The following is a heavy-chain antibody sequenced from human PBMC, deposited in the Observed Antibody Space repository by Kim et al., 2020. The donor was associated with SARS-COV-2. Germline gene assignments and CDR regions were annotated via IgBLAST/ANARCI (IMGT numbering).Heavy chain of an antibody. CDR3: ARGGSSFFGI. CDR1: GTSISSYY. Sequence: SETLSLTCIVSGTSISSYYWSWIRQPPGKGLEWIGFIHYSGSTYYNPSLKSRVTISVDTSKNQFSLRLSSVTAADTAVYYCARGGSSFFGIWGQGTLVTVSS. J-gene: IGHJ4*02. CDR2: IHYSGST. D-gene: IGHD6-6*01. V-gene: IGHV4-59*13.